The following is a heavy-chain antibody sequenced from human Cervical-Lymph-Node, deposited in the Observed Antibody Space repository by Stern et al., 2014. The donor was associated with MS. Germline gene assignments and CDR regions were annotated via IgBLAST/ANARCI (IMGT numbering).Heavy chain of an antibody. Sequence: VQLEQSGAAVKPPGSAVRVSCKASGGVRWLRQAPGQGLEYMGGIIRPVGTAHYAQRFQGRLTITADTSRNTTYMELRSLRSDDTAVYYCARGTGDNWFDPWGQGTLVSVSS. CDR2: IIRPVGTA. CDR3: ARGTGDNWFDP. CDR1: GG. D-gene: IGHD3-10*01. J-gene: IGHJ5*02. V-gene: IGHV1-69*06.